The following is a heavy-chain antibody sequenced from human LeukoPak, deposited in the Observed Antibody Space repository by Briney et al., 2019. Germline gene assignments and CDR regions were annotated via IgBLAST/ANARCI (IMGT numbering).Heavy chain of an antibody. J-gene: IGHJ4*02. CDR3: ARVVGATRYFDY. CDR1: GYTFTGYY. V-gene: IGHV1-2*02. Sequence: ASVKVSCKASGYTFTGYYMHWVRQAPGQGLEWMGWINPNSGGTNYAQKFQGRVTTTRDTSISTAYMELSRLRSDDTAVYYCARVVGATRYFDYWGQGTLVTVSS. CDR2: INPNSGGT. D-gene: IGHD1-26*01.